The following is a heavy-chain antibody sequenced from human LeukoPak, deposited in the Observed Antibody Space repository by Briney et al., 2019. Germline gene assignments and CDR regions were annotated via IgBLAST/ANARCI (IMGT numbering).Heavy chain of an antibody. CDR2: IHYSGST. CDR3: ARVRSYSGYDTHFDY. CDR1: GGSFNSYY. D-gene: IGHD5-12*01. V-gene: IGHV4-59*01. Sequence: SETLSLTCTVSGGSFNSYYWSWIRQPPGKGLEWVAQIHYSGSTNYNPSLKSRVTISVDTSKNQFSLKLSSVTAADTAVYYCARVRSYSGYDTHFDYWGQGTLVTVSS. J-gene: IGHJ4*02.